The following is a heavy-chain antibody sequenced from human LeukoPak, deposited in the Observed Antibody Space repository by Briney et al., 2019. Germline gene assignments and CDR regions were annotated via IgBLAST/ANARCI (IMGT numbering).Heavy chain of an antibody. CDR3: ARGGADYDIRSGHYLGY. CDR2: ISVYNGHT. D-gene: IGHD3-3*01. Sequence: GASVKVSCKASGYTFTSFGISWVRQAPGQGLEWVGWISVYNGHTDYAQKLQGRVTMTTETSTSTAYMELRSLTSGDTATYYCARGGADYDIRSGHYLGYWGQGTLVTVSS. CDR1: GYTFTSFG. J-gene: IGHJ4*02. V-gene: IGHV1-18*01.